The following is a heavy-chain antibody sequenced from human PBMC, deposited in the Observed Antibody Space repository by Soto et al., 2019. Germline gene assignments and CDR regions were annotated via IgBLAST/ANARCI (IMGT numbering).Heavy chain of an antibody. J-gene: IGHJ5*02. CDR2: IWYDGSNK. Sequence: QVQLVESGGGVVQPGRSLRLSCAASGFTFSSYGMHWVRQAPGKGLEWVAVIWYDGSNKYYADSVKGRFTISRDNSKNTLYRQMNSLRAEDTAVYYCARAIFLVGENWFDPWGQGTLVTVSS. CDR3: ARAIFLVGENWFDP. CDR1: GFTFSSYG. V-gene: IGHV3-33*01. D-gene: IGHD3-16*01.